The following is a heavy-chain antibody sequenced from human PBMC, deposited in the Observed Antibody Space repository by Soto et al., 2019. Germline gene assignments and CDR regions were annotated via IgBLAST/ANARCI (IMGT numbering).Heavy chain of an antibody. Sequence: SETLSLTCTVSGGSISSSSSYWGWIRQPPGKGLEWVGSIYYLGNTNYNPSLKSRVTMSVDKSKNRFTLNLTSVTAADTAIYYCARANWYSEYWGQGTLVTVSS. CDR1: GGSISSSSSY. D-gene: IGHD7-27*01. V-gene: IGHV4-39*06. J-gene: IGHJ4*02. CDR2: IYYLGNT. CDR3: ARANWYSEY.